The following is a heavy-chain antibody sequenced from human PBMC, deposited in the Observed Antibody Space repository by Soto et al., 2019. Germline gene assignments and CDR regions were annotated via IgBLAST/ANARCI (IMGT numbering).Heavy chain of an antibody. CDR3: ARDDEGGSYCDLGY. CDR1: GFTFSSNA. Sequence: PGGSLRLSCAASGFTFSSNAMSWVRQAPGKGLEWVSGISGTGTNTYYADSVKGRFTISRDNSKNTLYLQMNSLRTEDTAIYYCARDDEGGSYCDLGYWGQGTLVTVSS. CDR2: ISGTGTNT. J-gene: IGHJ4*02. D-gene: IGHD3-10*01. V-gene: IGHV3-23*01.